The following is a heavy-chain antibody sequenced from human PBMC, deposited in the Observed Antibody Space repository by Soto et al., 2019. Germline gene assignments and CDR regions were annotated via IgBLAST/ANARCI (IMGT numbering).Heavy chain of an antibody. J-gene: IGHJ5*02. CDR1: GYTFTSYG. CDR3: ARDSDFWSGYYTGPRPFDWFDP. D-gene: IGHD3-3*01. V-gene: IGHV1-18*01. CDR2: ISAYNGNT. Sequence: ASVKVSCKASGYTFTSYGISWVRQAPGQGLEWMGWISAYNGNTNYAQKLQGRVTMTTDTSTSTAYMELRSLRSDDTAVYYCARDSDFWSGYYTGPRPFDWFDPWGQGTLVTVSS.